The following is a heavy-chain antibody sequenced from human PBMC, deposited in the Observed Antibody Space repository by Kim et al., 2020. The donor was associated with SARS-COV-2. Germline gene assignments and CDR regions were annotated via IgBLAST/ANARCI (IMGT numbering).Heavy chain of an antibody. CDR3: AKRGRGADYYDSSGYYYDY. D-gene: IGHD3-22*01. Sequence: GRFTKSRDNSKNTLYLQMNSLRAEDTAVYYCAKRGRGADYYDSSGYYYDYWGQGTLVTVSS. V-gene: IGHV3-23*01. J-gene: IGHJ4*02.